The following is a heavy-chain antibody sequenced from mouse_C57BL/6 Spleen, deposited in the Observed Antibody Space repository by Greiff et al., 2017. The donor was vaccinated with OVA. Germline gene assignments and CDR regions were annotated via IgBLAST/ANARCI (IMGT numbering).Heavy chain of an antibody. V-gene: IGHV1-50*01. J-gene: IGHJ4*01. Sequence: VQLQQPGAELVKPGASVKLSCKASGYTFTSYWMQWVKQRPGQGLEWIGEIDPSDSYTNYNQKFKGKATLTVDTSSSTAYMQLSSLTSEDSAVYYCARGYYSNLGDYWGQGTSVTVSS. CDR1: GYTFTSYW. D-gene: IGHD2-5*01. CDR2: IDPSDSYT. CDR3: ARGYYSNLGDY.